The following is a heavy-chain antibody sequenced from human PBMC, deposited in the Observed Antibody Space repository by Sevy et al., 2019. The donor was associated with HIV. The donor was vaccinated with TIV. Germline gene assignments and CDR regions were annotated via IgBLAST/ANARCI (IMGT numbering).Heavy chain of an antibody. CDR3: AGGSDRRVGFDP. J-gene: IGHJ5*02. V-gene: IGHV1-8*01. CDR2: MNPNSGNT. D-gene: IGHD1-26*01. CDR1: GYTFTSYD. Sequence: ASVKVSCKASGYTFTSYDINWVRQATGQGLEWMGWMNPNSGNTGYAQKFQGRVTMSRNTSISTAYMELSSLRSEDTAGYYCAGGSDRRVGFDPWGQGTLVTVSS.